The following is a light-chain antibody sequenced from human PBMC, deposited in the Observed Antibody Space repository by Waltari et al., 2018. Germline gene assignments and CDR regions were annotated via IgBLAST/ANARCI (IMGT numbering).Light chain of an antibody. CDR1: ALGNXX. CDR3: QTWDTNTVV. V-gene: IGLV3-1*01. J-gene: IGLJ2*01. CDR2: EDE. Sequence: SFALTQAPSLSVSPGQTATIACSGDALGNXXVCGYQQKPGQSPVLVIFEDEKRPSGIPERFSASNSGNTALLTITGVQALDEAAYYCQTWDTNTVVFGGGTKLTVL.